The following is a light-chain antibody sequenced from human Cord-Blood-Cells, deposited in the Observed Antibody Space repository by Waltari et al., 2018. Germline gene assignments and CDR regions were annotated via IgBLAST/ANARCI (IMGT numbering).Light chain of an antibody. V-gene: IGLV2-18*02. CDR1: SSDVGRYNR. Sequence: QSALTQPPSVSGSPGQSVTISCPGTSSDVGRYNRVSWYQQPPGTAPKLMISEVRKRTAGVPYRFSGSKAGNTASLTISGLQAEDEADYDCSSYTSSSTPYVFGTGTKVTVL. J-gene: IGLJ1*01. CDR2: EVR. CDR3: SSYTSSSTPYV.